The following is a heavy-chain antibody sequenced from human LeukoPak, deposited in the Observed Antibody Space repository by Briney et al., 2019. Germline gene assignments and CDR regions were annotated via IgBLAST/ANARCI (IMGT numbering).Heavy chain of an antibody. J-gene: IGHJ6*03. CDR3: AAGASYYYYYMDV. D-gene: IGHD3-10*01. CDR1: GGSISSYY. CDR2: IYYSGST. V-gene: IGHV4-59*01. Sequence: SETLSLTCTVSGGSISSYYWSWIRQPPGKGLEWIGYIYYSGSTNYNPSLKSRVTISVDTSKNQFSPKLSSVTAADTAVYYCAAGASYYYYYMDVWGKGTTVTISS.